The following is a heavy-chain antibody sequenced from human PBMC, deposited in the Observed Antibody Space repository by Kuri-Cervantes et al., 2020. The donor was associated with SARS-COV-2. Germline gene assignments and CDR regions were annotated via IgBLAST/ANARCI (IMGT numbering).Heavy chain of an antibody. Sequence: ASVKVSCKASGYTFTGYYMHWVRQAPGKGLEWMGRINPNSGGTNYAQKFQGRVTMTRDTSISTAYMELSRLRSDDTAVYYCARAGGISSGYYYRLDYWGQGTLVTVSS. J-gene: IGHJ4*02. V-gene: IGHV1-2*06. CDR3: ARAGGISSGYYYRLDY. CDR2: INPNSGGT. CDR1: GYTFTGYY. D-gene: IGHD3-22*01.